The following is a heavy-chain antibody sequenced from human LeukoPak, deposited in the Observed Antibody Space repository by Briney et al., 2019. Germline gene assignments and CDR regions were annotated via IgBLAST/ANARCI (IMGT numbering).Heavy chain of an antibody. Sequence: ATVKVSCKASGYTFTSYHINWVRQATGQGLEWVGWMNPNNSDIGYAQKFQGRVTMTRNTSIGTAYMELSSLRSEDTAIYYCVRVPPGTTIYAYWGQGTLVTVSS. D-gene: IGHD1-14*01. V-gene: IGHV1-8*01. J-gene: IGHJ4*02. CDR1: GYTFTSYH. CDR2: MNPNNSDI. CDR3: VRVPPGTTIYAY.